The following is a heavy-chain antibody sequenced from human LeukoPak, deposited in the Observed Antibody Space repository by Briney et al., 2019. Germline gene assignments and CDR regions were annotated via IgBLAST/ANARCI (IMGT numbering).Heavy chain of an antibody. CDR2: ISSSSSYI. Sequence: GSLRLSCAASGFTFSSYSMNWVRQAPGKGLEWVSSISSSSSYIYYADSVKGRFTISRDNAKNSLYLQMNSLRAEDTAVYYCAKDIYGSGTLLADIWGQGTLVTVSS. D-gene: IGHD3-10*01. CDR3: AKDIYGSGTLLADI. CDR1: GFTFSSYS. V-gene: IGHV3-21*01. J-gene: IGHJ4*02.